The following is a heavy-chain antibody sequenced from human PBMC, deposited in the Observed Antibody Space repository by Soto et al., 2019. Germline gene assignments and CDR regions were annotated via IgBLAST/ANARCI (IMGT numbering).Heavy chain of an antibody. J-gene: IGHJ5*02. D-gene: IGHD6-6*01. CDR1: GYRFSSSW. CDR3: ARSGDSSSSYFPWFDP. Sequence: GESLKISCQGTGYRFSSSWIGWVRQKPGKGLEWLGNVYPSDSDVRYSPAFEGQVTISADNSINTAYLQWSSLKASDTAMYYCARSGDSSSSYFPWFDPWGQGTLVTVSS. CDR2: VYPSDSDV. V-gene: IGHV5-51*01.